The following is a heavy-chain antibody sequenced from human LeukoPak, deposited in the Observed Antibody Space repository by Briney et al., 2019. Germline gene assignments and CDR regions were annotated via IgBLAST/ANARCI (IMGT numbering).Heavy chain of an antibody. Sequence: ASVKVSCKASGCTFTDYYMHWVRQAPGQGLEWMGWINLYSGATNYAQKFQGRVTMTRDTSISTADMELSSLTSDDTAVYYCARVGGANYYYLDYWGQGTLVTVSS. D-gene: IGHD4/OR15-4a*01. CDR3: ARVGGANYYYLDY. V-gene: IGHV1-2*02. CDR2: INLYSGAT. CDR1: GCTFTDYY. J-gene: IGHJ4*02.